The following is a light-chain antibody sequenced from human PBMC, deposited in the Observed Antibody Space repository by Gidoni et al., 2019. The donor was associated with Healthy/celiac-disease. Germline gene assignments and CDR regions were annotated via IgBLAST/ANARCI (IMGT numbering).Light chain of an antibody. CDR2: AAS. CDR1: QSISSY. V-gene: IGKV1-39*01. Sequence: DIQMTQSQSSLSASVGDRVTITCRASQSISSYLNLYQQKPGKAPKLLLYAASSLQSGVPSRFSGSGSGTDFTLTINSLQPEDFATYYCQQSYSTLITFGQGTRLEIK. J-gene: IGKJ5*01. CDR3: QQSYSTLIT.